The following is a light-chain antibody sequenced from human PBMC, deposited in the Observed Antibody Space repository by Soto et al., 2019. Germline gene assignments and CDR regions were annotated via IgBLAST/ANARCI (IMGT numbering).Light chain of an antibody. V-gene: IGLV1-44*01. J-gene: IGLJ3*02. Sequence: QSALTQPPSASGTPGQRVTISCSGSRSNIGSDTVNWYQQLPGTAPKLLIHRTNQRPSGVPGRFSGSKSGTSASLAISGLQPEDEADYHCASWDASLNGWVFGGGTKLTVL. CDR3: ASWDASLNGWV. CDR2: RTN. CDR1: RSNIGSDT.